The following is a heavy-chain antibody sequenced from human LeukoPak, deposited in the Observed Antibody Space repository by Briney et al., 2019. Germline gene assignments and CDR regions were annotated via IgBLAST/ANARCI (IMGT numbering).Heavy chain of an antibody. Sequence: SETLSLTCTVSGGSISTYYWNWIRQPPGKGLEWVGHIYHSGSTNYNPSLQSRVTISVDTSKNQFSLNLNSVTAADTAVYYCARGGAARLHFQNWGQGTLVTVSS. CDR1: GGSISTYY. CDR2: IYHSGST. V-gene: IGHV4-59*01. D-gene: IGHD6-6*01. J-gene: IGHJ1*01. CDR3: ARGGAARLHFQN.